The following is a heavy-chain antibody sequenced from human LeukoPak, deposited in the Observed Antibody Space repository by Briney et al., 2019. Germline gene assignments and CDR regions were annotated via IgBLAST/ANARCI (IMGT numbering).Heavy chain of an antibody. Sequence: ESGPTLVKPTQTLTLTCTFSGFSLSTSGVGVGWIRQPPGKALEWLALIYWNDDKRYSPSLKSRLTITKDTSKNQVVLTMTDMDPVDTATYYCAHRRRGVAALRDWGQGTLVTVSS. CDR3: AHRRRGVAALRD. CDR2: IYWNDDK. V-gene: IGHV2-5*01. CDR1: GFSLSTSGVG. J-gene: IGHJ4*02. D-gene: IGHD2-15*01.